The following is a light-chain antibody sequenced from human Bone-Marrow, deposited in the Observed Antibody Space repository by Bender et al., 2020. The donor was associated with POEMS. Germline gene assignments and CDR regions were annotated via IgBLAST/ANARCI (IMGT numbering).Light chain of an antibody. CDR1: SSDVGSYNL. CDR3: SSYTRSSTLVV. CDR2: EGS. Sequence: QSALTQAASVSGSPGQSITISCTGTSSDVGSYNLVSWYQHHPGKAPKLIISEGSKRPSGVSDRFSGSKSGNTASLTISGLQTEDEAAYYCSSYTRSSTLVVFGGGTKLTVL. V-gene: IGLV2-14*02. J-gene: IGLJ2*01.